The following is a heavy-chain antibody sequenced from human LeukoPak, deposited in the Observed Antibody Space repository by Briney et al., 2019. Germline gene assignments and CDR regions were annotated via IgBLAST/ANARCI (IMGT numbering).Heavy chain of an antibody. CDR3: ARLSREARHWGDAFDI. J-gene: IGHJ3*02. D-gene: IGHD3-16*01. CDR2: IIPIFGTA. CDR1: GGTFSSYA. V-gene: IGHV1-69*13. Sequence: SVKVSCKASGGTFSSYAISWVRQAPGQGLEWMGGIIPIFGTANYAQRFQGRVTITADESTSTAYMELSSLRSEDTAVYYCARLSREARHWGDAFDIWGQGTMVTVSS.